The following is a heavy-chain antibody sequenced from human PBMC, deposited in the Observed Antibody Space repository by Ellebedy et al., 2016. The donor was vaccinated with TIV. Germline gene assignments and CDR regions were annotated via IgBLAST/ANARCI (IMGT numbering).Heavy chain of an antibody. CDR2: INPNREGT. CDR3: AAAMVTAYYYAMGV. CDR1: GYTFSDYY. D-gene: IGHD5-18*01. Sequence: ASVKVSCKASGYTFSDYYIHWVRQAPGQGLEWMGWINPNREGTNYAQKFQNRVTMTTDTSINTAYMELSRLRSDDTAVYYCAAAMVTAYYYAMGVWGQGTTVTVSS. V-gene: IGHV1-2*02. J-gene: IGHJ6*02.